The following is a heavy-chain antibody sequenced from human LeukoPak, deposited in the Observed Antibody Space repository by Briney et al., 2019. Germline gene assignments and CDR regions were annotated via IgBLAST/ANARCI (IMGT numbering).Heavy chain of an antibody. CDR1: GDSVSSNSAA. V-gene: IGHV6-1*01. D-gene: IGHD4-17*01. CDR3: ARAKYGDYDFYYYYMDV. Sequence: SQTLSLTCAISGDSVSSNSAAWNWIRQSPSRGLEWPGRTYYRSKWYNDYAVSVKSRITINPDTSKNQFSLQLNSVTPEDTAVYYCARAKYGDYDFYYYYMDVWGKGTTVTISS. J-gene: IGHJ6*03. CDR2: TYYRSKWYN.